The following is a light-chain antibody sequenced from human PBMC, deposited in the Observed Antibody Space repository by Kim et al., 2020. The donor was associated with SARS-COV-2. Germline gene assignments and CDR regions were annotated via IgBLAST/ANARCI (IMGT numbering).Light chain of an antibody. Sequence: SASVGARVTITCRASQSISSSLAWYQQKPGKAPKLLIYKASTLESGVPSRFSGSGSGTAFTLTISSLQPDDFASYHCQQYHSYSTFGQGTNVDIK. V-gene: IGKV1-5*03. CDR1: QSISSS. J-gene: IGKJ1*01. CDR2: KAS. CDR3: QQYHSYST.